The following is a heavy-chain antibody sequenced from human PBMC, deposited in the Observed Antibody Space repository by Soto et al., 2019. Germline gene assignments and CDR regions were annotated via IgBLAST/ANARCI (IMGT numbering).Heavy chain of an antibody. CDR3: AKRVDSEPIDY. J-gene: IGHJ4*02. D-gene: IGHD5-12*01. CDR1: GGSFSGYY. V-gene: IGHV4-34*01. CDR2: ISHSGST. Sequence: SETLSLTCAGYGGSFSGYYCSWIRQPPGKGLEWIGEISHSGSTNYNPSLKSRVTISVDTSKNQFSLKLSSVTAADTAVYYCAKRVDSEPIDYWGQGTLVTVS.